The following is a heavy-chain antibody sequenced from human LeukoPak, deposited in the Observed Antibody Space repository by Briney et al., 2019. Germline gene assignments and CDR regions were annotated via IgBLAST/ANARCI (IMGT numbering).Heavy chain of an antibody. V-gene: IGHV3-23*01. D-gene: IGHD6-19*01. CDR3: AGDKTTGGWYEFDY. J-gene: IGHJ4*02. CDR1: GFTFSSYA. CDR2: ISGSGGST. Sequence: GGSLRLSCAASGFTFSSYAMSWVRQAPGKGLEWVSVISGSGGSTNYADSVKGRFTISRDNSKNTLYLQMNSLRAEDTAVYYCAGDKTTGGWYEFDYWGQGTLVTVSS.